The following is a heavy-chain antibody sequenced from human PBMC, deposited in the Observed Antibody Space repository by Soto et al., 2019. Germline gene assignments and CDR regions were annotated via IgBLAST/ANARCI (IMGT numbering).Heavy chain of an antibody. Sequence: QVQLVQSGAEVKKSGASVKVSCKASGYTFTGYYIHWVRQAPGQGPEWMGEISPNSGGTKYAQRFQGRDTMTRDTSITTVYMALSNLSPDDTAVYYCGKGRSGDVGVFYWGQGTLVTVYS. CDR1: GYTFTGYY. CDR3: GKGRSGDVGVFY. D-gene: IGHD1-26*01. V-gene: IGHV1-2*02. CDR2: ISPNSGGT. J-gene: IGHJ4*02.